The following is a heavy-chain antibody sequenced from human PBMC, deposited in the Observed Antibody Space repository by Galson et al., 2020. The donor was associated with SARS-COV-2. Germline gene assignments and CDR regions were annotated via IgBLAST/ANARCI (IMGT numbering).Heavy chain of an antibody. CDR2: ITPIFGTA. CDR1: GGTFSSYP. Sequence: PVKVSCKATGGTFSSYPISWVRKAPGHGLEWLGGITPIFGTANYAPKFQGRVTITADESTSTAYMELSSLRSEDTAVYYCARDYDILTGYYLESYYYYYGMDVWGQGTTVTVSS. D-gene: IGHD3-9*01. CDR3: ARDYDILTGYYLESYYYYYGMDV. V-gene: IGHV1-69*13. J-gene: IGHJ6*02.